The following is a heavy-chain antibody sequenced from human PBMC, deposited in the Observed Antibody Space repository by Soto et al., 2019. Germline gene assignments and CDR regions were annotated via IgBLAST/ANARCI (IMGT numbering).Heavy chain of an antibody. Sequence: SETLSLTCTVSGGSISSYYWSWIRQPAGKGLEWIGRIYTSGSTNYNPSLKSRVTMSVDTSKNQSSLKLSSVTAADTAVYYCARGYYDSSGYYYYYYGMDVWGQGTTVTVS. D-gene: IGHD3-22*01. CDR1: GGSISSYY. V-gene: IGHV4-4*07. J-gene: IGHJ6*02. CDR2: IYTSGST. CDR3: ARGYYDSSGYYYYYYGMDV.